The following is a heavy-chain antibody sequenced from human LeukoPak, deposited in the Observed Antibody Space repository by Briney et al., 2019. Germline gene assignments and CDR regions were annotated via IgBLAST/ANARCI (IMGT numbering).Heavy chain of an antibody. CDR3: AKDGGVNRGAFDI. Sequence: SETLSLTCTVSGGSISSSSYYWGWIRQPPGKGLEWIGSIYYSGSTYYNPSLKSRVTISVDTSKNQFSLKLSSVTAADTAIYYCAKDGGVNRGAFDIWGQGTMVTVSS. J-gene: IGHJ3*02. V-gene: IGHV4-39*07. CDR1: GGSISSSSYY. D-gene: IGHD3-3*01. CDR2: IYYSGST.